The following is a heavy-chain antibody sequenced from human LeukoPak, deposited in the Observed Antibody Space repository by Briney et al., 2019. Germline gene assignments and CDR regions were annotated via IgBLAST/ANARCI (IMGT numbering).Heavy chain of an antibody. D-gene: IGHD5-18*01. Sequence: SETLSLTCTVSGGSLSSYYWSWIRPPPGKGLEWIGYIYYSGSTNYNPSLKSRVTIPVDTSKNQFSLKLSSVTAADTAVYYCAREMFSYGYDYWGQGTLVTVSS. CDR2: IYYSGST. CDR1: GGSLSSYY. V-gene: IGHV4-59*12. CDR3: AREMFSYGYDY. J-gene: IGHJ4*02.